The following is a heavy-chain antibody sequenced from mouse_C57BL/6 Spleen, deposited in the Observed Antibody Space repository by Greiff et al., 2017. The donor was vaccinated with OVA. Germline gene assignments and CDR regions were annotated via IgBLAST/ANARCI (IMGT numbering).Heavy chain of an antibody. CDR3: ARDGNFVRNYAMDY. CDR1: GYTFTSYW. CDR2: IDPNSGGT. Sequence: QVQLKQSGAELVKPGASVKLSCKASGYTFTSYWMHWVKQRPGRGLEWIGRIDPNSGGTKYNEKFKSKATLTVDKPSSTAYMQLSSLTSEDSAVYYCARDGNFVRNYAMDYWGQGTSVTVSS. D-gene: IGHD2-1*01. V-gene: IGHV1-72*01. J-gene: IGHJ4*01.